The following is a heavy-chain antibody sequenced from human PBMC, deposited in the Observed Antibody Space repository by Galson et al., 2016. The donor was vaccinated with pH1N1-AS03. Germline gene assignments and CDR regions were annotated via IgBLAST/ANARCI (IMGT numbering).Heavy chain of an antibody. CDR3: ARDRHDYGPDPFDV. V-gene: IGHV4-31*03. D-gene: IGHD4-17*01. CDR1: GGAISDRGYY. J-gene: IGHJ3*01. CDR2: IYYSGQA. Sequence: TLSLTCTVSGGAISDRGYYWGWIRQLPGKGREWMGYIYYSGQAYYNPSLESRLSISVDTSKNEFSLKLTSVTAADTALYYCARDRHDYGPDPFDVWGQGPMVTVSP.